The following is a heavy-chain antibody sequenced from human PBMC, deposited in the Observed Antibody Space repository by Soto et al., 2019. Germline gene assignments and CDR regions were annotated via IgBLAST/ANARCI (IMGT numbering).Heavy chain of an antibody. CDR3: ARDVVAAAGTAHNWFDP. CDR2: INPNSGGT. J-gene: IGHJ5*02. D-gene: IGHD6-13*01. CDR1: GYTFTGYY. V-gene: IGHV1-2*02. Sequence: ASVKVSCKASGYTFTGYYMHWLRQAPGQGLEWMGWINPNSGGTNYAQKFQGRVTMTRDTSISTAYMELSRLRSDDTAVYYCARDVVAAAGTAHNWFDPWGQGTLVTVS.